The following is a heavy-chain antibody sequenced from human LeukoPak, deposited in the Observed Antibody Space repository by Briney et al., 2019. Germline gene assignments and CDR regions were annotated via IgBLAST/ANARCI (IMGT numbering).Heavy chain of an antibody. Sequence: GGSLRLSCAASGFTFRSYAMSWVRQAPGKGLEWVSTLGGSDSSTYYADSVKGRFIISRDISKNTLYLQMNSLRAEDTAVFYCARGSNYLYYFDYWGQGTLVTVSS. CDR3: ARGSNYLYYFDY. CDR1: GFTFRSYA. CDR2: LGGSDSST. V-gene: IGHV3-23*01. J-gene: IGHJ4*02. D-gene: IGHD1-26*01.